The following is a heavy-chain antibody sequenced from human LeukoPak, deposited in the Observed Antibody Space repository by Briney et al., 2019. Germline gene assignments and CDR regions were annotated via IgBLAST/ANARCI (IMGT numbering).Heavy chain of an antibody. J-gene: IGHJ5*02. Sequence: GASVKVSCKASGYTFTSYGISWVRQAPGQGLEWMGWISAYNGNTNYAQKLQGRVTMTTDTSTSTAYMELRSLRSDDTAVYYCARGDIVVVPAALESWGQGTLVTVSS. CDR3: ARGDIVVVPAALES. CDR1: GYTFTSYG. V-gene: IGHV1-18*01. D-gene: IGHD2-2*01. CDR2: ISAYNGNT.